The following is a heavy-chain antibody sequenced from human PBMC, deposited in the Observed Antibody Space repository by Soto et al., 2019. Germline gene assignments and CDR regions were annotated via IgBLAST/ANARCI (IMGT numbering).Heavy chain of an antibody. Sequence: GGSLRLSCAASGFTVSSNYMSWVRQAPGKGLEWVSVIYSGGSTYYADSVKGRFTISRDNSKNTLYLQMNSLRAEDTAVYYCAIGSRAYYYGMDVWGQGTTVTVSS. J-gene: IGHJ6*02. CDR1: GFTVSSNY. CDR2: IYSGGST. CDR3: AIGSRAYYYGMDV. D-gene: IGHD3-10*01. V-gene: IGHV3-53*01.